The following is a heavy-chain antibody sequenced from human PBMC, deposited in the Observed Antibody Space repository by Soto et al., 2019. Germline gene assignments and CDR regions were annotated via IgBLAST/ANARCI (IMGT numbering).Heavy chain of an antibody. D-gene: IGHD1-26*01. CDR1: GGCVSSGSFY. Sequence: KPSETLSLTCTVSGGCVSSGSFYWSWIRQPPGKGLEWIGNIYYNGSTNYNPSLKSRVTISVDTSKNQFSLMLSSVTAADTAVYYCATFGIVGASSFDYWGQGTLVTVSS. CDR3: ATFGIVGASSFDY. CDR2: IYYNGST. V-gene: IGHV4-61*01. J-gene: IGHJ4*02.